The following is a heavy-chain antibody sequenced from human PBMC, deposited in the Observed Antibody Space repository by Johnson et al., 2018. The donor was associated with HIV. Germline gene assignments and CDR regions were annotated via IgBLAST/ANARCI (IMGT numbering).Heavy chain of an antibody. J-gene: IGHJ3*02. CDR3: AREGAAAGPTDAFDI. D-gene: IGHD6-13*01. CDR1: GFDFNTHN. CDR2: ISYHGSDT. Sequence: QMLLVESGGDVVQPGRSLRLSCAAFGFDFNTHNIHWVRQAPGKGLEWVTLISYHGSDTYYADSVQGRFTISRDNSRNMVYLEMNSLRTEDTAVYYCAREGAAAGPTDAFDIWGQGTMVTVSS. V-gene: IGHV3-30*04.